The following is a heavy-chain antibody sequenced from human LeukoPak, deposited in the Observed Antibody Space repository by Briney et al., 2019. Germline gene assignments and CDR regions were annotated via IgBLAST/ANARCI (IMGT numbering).Heavy chain of an antibody. CDR3: ASGYCSSTSRYPYYYGMDV. CDR2: ISYDGSNK. Sequence: GSLRLSCAASGFTFSSYAMHWVRQAPGKGLEWVAVISYDGSNKYYADSVKGRFTISSDNSKNTLYLQMNSLRAEDTAVYYCASGYCSSTSRYPYYYGMDVWGKGTTVTVSS. J-gene: IGHJ6*04. V-gene: IGHV3-30*04. CDR1: GFTFSSYA. D-gene: IGHD2-2*03.